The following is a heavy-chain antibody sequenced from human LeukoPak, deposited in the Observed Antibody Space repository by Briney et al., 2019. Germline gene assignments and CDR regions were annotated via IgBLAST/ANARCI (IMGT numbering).Heavy chain of an antibody. CDR3: ASEGSSGFDGDY. CDR1: GGSISSYY. Sequence: PSETLSLTCTVSGGSISSYYWSWIRQPPGKGLEWIGYIYYSGSTNYNPSLKSRVTISVDTSRNQFSLKLSSVTAADTAVYYCASEGSSGFDGDYWGQGTLVTVSS. CDR2: IYYSGST. V-gene: IGHV4-59*12. J-gene: IGHJ4*02. D-gene: IGHD6-19*01.